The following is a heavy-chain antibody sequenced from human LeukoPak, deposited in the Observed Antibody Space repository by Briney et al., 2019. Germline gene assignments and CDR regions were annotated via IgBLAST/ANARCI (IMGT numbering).Heavy chain of an antibody. V-gene: IGHV4-30-4*01. CDR2: IYYSGST. J-gene: IGHJ6*02. Sequence: SETLSLTCTVSGGSISSGDYDWSWIRQPPGKGLEWIGYIYYSGSTYYNPSLKSRVTISVDTSKNQFSLKLSSVTAADTAVYYCARSITGTTGLYYYYGMDVWGQGTTVTVSS. D-gene: IGHD1-7*01. CDR3: ARSITGTTGLYYYYGMDV. CDR1: GGSISSGDYD.